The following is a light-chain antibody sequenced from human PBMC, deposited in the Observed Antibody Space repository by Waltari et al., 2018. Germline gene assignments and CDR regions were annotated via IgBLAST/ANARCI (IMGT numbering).Light chain of an antibody. CDR3: FQSVPVPS. Sequence: VVTQTPLFLTVTLGQPASMSCTSSQSHLRTGGETSVSWYVQRPGQAPHLLMSDVSKRFSGVSDRFSGSGSGTHFTLNISRVEAGDVGAYYCFQSVPVPSFGGGTTV. CDR1: QSHLRTGGETS. J-gene: IGKJ4*01. CDR2: DVS. V-gene: IGKV2D-29*01.